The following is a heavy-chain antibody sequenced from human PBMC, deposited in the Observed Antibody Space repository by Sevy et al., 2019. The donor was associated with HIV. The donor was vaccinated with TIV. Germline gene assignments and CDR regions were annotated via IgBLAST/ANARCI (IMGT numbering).Heavy chain of an antibody. Sequence: SETLSLTCAVSGGSVSSDNYYWTWIRQHPGKGLKWIGYIYHLGSTSSNPSLKSRVTISVDTSKNQFSLKLRSVTAADTAVYFCAAAAGYCSNGVCYTGWFDPWGQGTLVTVSS. J-gene: IGHJ5*02. V-gene: IGHV4-31*11. CDR3: AAAAGYCSNGVCYTGWFDP. CDR2: IYHLGST. D-gene: IGHD2-8*01. CDR1: GGSVSSDNYY.